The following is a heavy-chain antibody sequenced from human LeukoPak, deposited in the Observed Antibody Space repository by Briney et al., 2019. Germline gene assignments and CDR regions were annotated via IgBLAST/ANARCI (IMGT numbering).Heavy chain of an antibody. CDR2: IHHSGRS. CDR3: ARGGNRFGGFYFDY. D-gene: IGHD3-10*01. V-gene: IGHV4-31*03. J-gene: IGHJ4*02. Sequence: PSETLSLTCTVSADSLSSGGHYWAWIRQFPGKGLESIGFIHHSGRSRHNPSLKDRVAISVDTSRKQFALKLGSVTAADTAMYYCARGGNRFGGFYFDYWGQGIQVIVSS. CDR1: ADSLSSGGHY.